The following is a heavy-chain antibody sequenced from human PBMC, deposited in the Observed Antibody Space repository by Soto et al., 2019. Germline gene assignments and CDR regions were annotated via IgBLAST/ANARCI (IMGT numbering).Heavy chain of an antibody. J-gene: IGHJ4*02. CDR3: ATLGRFLEWLFHFEY. Sequence: ASVKVSCKVSGYTLTELSMHWVRQAPGKGLEWMGGFDPEDGETIYAQKFQGRVTMTEDTSTDTAYMELSSLRSEDTAVYYCATLGRFLEWLFHFEYWGQGTLVTVSS. CDR1: GYTLTELS. V-gene: IGHV1-24*01. D-gene: IGHD3-3*01. CDR2: FDPEDGET.